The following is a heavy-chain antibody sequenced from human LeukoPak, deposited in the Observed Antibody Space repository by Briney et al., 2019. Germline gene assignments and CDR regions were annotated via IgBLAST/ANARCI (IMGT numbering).Heavy chain of an antibody. V-gene: IGHV3-21*01. J-gene: IGHJ4*02. CDR2: ISSSSSYI. Sequence: GGSLRLSCAASGFTFSSYSMNWVRQAPGKGLEWVSSISSSSSYIYYADSVKGRFTISRDNAKNSLYLQMNSLRAEDTAVYYCARSPYSSSWYADYWGQGTLVTASS. CDR3: ARSPYSSSWYADY. D-gene: IGHD6-13*01. CDR1: GFTFSSYS.